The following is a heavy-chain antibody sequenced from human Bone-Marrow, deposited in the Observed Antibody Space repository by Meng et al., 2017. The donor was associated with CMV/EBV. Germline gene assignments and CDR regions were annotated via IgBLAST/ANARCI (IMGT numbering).Heavy chain of an antibody. CDR2: IKQDGSEK. CDR1: GFTFSYYW. J-gene: IGHJ4*02. V-gene: IGHV3-7*01. CDR3: ARGPRFGELFD. D-gene: IGHD3-10*01. Sequence: GESLKISCAASGFTFSYYWMSWVRQAPGKGLEWVANIKQDGSEKYYVDSVKGRFTISRDNAKNSLYLRINSLRAEDTAVYYCARGPRFGELFDWGQGPLVTFYS.